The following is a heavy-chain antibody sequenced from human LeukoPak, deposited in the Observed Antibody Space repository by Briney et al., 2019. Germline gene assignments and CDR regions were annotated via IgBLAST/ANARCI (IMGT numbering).Heavy chain of an antibody. V-gene: IGHV4-39*01. Sequence: WETLSLTCTVSGGSISDSGYYWGWIRQPPGMGLEWIGNIHYSGSTNYNPSVKSRVTISIDTSKNQFSLELSSLTAADTAVYYCARRDYIITYFFDNWGQGTLVTVSS. D-gene: IGHD4-17*01. CDR2: IHYSGST. CDR3: ARRDYIITYFFDN. J-gene: IGHJ4*02. CDR1: GGSISDSGYY.